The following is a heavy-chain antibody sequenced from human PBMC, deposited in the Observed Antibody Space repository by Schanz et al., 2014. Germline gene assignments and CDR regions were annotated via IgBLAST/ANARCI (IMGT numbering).Heavy chain of an antibody. Sequence: VQLVESGGGLVKPGGSLRLSCEASEFTFSSYKMNWVRQAPGKGLEWVSSISSSGSYIHYADSVKGRFTVSRDNARNSLYLQMNTLGAEDTAVYYCARDGDRFYHNYDMDVWGKGTTVTVSS. J-gene: IGHJ6*03. CDR3: ARDGDRFYHNYDMDV. V-gene: IGHV3-21*01. D-gene: IGHD4-17*01. CDR1: EFTFSSYK. CDR2: ISSSGSYI.